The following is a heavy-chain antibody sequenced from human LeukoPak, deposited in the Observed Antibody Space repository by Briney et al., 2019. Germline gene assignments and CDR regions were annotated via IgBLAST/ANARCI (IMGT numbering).Heavy chain of an antibody. CDR3: AKSTNWRSISYGFDI. J-gene: IGHJ3*02. Sequence: ASVTVSLESSGYSFIGYLDHWGRQAPGQGLEWMGWINPNSGGANYAQKFQGRVTMTRDTSISTVYMELTRLRSDDTAMYYCAKSTNWRSISYGFDIWGQGTMVTVAS. D-gene: IGHD2-8*01. CDR2: INPNSGGA. CDR1: GYSFIGYL. V-gene: IGHV1-2*02.